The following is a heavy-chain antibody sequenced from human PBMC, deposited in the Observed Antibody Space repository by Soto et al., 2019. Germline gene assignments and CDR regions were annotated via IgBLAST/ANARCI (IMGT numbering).Heavy chain of an antibody. CDR1: GFSVTTTRMG. D-gene: IGHD1-1*01. V-gene: IGHV2-5*02. CDR3: AHRDSTGTTTYFDS. CDR2: IYWDGES. J-gene: IGHJ4*02. Sequence: SGPTLMNPTETLTLTCTFSGFSVTTTRMGGGGTRQPPGKALEWLAIIYWDGESRYNPLLRRRLTLTEDTSKNQVVLTMTNMDPTDTATYYCAHRDSTGTTTYFDSWGQGIRVTVSS.